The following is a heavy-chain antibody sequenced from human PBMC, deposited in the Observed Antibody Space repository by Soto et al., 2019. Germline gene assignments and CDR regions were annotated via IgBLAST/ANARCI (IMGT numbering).Heavy chain of an antibody. Sequence: QVQLVQSGAEVKKPGASVKVSCKASGYTCTSYDINWVRQATGQGLEWMGWMNPNSGNTGYAQKFQGRVTMTRNTSISTAYMELSSLRSEDTAVYYWARVPYRRDYYYGMDVWGQGTTVTVSS. CDR1: GYTCTSYD. CDR3: ARVPYRRDYYYGMDV. J-gene: IGHJ6*02. D-gene: IGHD1-26*01. V-gene: IGHV1-8*01. CDR2: MNPNSGNT.